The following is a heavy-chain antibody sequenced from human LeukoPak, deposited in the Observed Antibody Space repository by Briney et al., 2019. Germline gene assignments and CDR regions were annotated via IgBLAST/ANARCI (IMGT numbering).Heavy chain of an antibody. CDR2: ISHSGST. J-gene: IGHJ4*02. D-gene: IGHD5-24*01. V-gene: IGHV4-34*01. CDR1: GGSFSVYY. CDR3: VRDNGRELPTT. Sequence: SETLSLTCAVYGGSFSVYYWSWIRQPPGKGLEWIGEISHSGSTNFNPTLKSRVTISVDTSRNQFSLSLRSVTAADTAVYYCVRDNGRELPTTWGQGTLVTVSS.